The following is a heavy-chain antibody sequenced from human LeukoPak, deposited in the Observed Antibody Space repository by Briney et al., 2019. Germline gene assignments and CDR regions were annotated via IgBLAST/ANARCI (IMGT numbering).Heavy chain of an antibody. D-gene: IGHD4-17*01. V-gene: IGHV4-34*01. CDR2: INHSGST. CDR3: ASREPPYGDRSYYFDY. Sequence: HSETLSLTCAVYGGSFRGYYWRGVRQPPGKGVGWVGEINHSGSTNYNPSLKSRVTISVDTSKNQFSLKLSSVTAADTAVYYCASREPPYGDRSYYFDYWGQGTLVTVSS. J-gene: IGHJ4*02. CDR1: GGSFRGYY.